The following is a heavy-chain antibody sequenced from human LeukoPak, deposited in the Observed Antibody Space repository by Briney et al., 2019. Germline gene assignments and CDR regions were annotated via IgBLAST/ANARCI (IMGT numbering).Heavy chain of an antibody. CDR2: ITVYNGNT. J-gene: IGHJ4*02. Sequence: GASVKVSCKASGYTFSSYGISWVRQAPGQGLEWMGWITVYNGNTDYAQKFQGRVTMTTDTSTSTAYMELRSLRSDDTAVYYCARGATISSPYDYWGQGTLVTVSS. D-gene: IGHD6-13*01. CDR3: ARGATISSPYDY. V-gene: IGHV1-18*01. CDR1: GYTFSSYG.